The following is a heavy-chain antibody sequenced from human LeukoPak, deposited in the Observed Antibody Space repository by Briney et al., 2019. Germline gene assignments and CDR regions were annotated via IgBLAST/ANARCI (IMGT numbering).Heavy chain of an antibody. V-gene: IGHV3-23*01. Sequence: PGGSLRLSCAASGFTFSSYAMSWVRQAPGKGLEWVSAISGSGGSTYYADSVKGRFTISRDNSKNTLYLQMNSLRAEDTAVYYCANRRIWFGELHYWGQGTLVTVSS. J-gene: IGHJ4*02. CDR1: GFTFSSYA. CDR2: ISGSGGST. CDR3: ANRRIWFGELHY. D-gene: IGHD3-10*01.